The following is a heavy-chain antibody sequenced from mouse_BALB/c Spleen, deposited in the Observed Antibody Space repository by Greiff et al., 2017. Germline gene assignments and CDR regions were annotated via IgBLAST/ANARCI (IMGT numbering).Heavy chain of an antibody. J-gene: IGHJ3*01. CDR3: TRARYDGALDD. V-gene: IGHV1S81*02. CDR1: GYTFTSYY. D-gene: IGHD2-14*01. Sequence: QVQLQQPGAELVKPGASVKLSCKASGYTFTSYYMYWVKQRPGQGLEWIGEINPINGGTHFNEKFKGKAILTVDKSSSTAYMQLSSLTSEDSAVYYCTRARYDGALDDWGQGTWVAVSA. CDR2: INPINGGT.